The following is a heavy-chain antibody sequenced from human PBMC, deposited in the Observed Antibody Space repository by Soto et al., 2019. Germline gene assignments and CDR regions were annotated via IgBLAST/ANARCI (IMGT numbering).Heavy chain of an antibody. Sequence: EGSLRLSCAASRFTFSSYAMGWVRQGPGKGLEWVAVVSIGGSTHYADSVRGRFTISRDNSKNTLSLQMNSLTAEDTAVYFCAKRRGAGGHFDYWGQGALVTVSS. V-gene: IGHV3-23*01. D-gene: IGHD2-15*01. CDR3: AKRRGAGGHFDY. J-gene: IGHJ4*02. CDR1: RFTFSSYA. CDR2: VSIGGST.